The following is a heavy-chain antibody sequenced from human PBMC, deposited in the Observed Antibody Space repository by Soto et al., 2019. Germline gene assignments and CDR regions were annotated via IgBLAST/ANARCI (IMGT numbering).Heavy chain of an antibody. J-gene: IGHJ3*01. CDR2: IIPIFGTA. CDR1: GVTFSSYA. D-gene: IGHD3-9*01. V-gene: IGHV1-69*13. CDR3: AREGRELRYFEWAPPTPGAFDL. Sequence: ASVKVSCKASGVTFSSYAISWVRQAPGQGLEWMGGIIPIFGTAHYAQKFQGRVTITADESTSTAYVELSSLRSADTDVYYCAREGRELRYFEWAPPTPGAFDLWGQGPIAT.